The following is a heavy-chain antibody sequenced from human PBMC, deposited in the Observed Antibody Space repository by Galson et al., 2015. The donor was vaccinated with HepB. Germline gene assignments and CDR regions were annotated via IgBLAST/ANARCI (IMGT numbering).Heavy chain of an antibody. CDR1: GFTFSSYA. J-gene: IGHJ4*02. D-gene: IGHD3-10*01. Sequence: SLRLSCAASGFTFSSYAMSWVRQAPGKGLEWVSAISGSGGSTYYADSVKGRFTISRDNSKNTLYLQMNSLRAEDTAVYYCAKDSGPSLLWFRESQSYYFDYWGQGTLVTVSS. CDR2: ISGSGGST. V-gene: IGHV3-23*01. CDR3: AKDSGPSLLWFRESQSYYFDY.